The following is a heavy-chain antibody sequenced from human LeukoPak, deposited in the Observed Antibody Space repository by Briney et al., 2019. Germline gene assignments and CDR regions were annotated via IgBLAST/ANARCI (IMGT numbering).Heavy chain of an antibody. V-gene: IGHV1-8*01. J-gene: IGHJ4*02. Sequence: GSVRVSCTASGYTFASYDITWVRQAPGQGLEWMGGMSANIGNTGYARKFTGRVSMTRDTSITTAYMELSSLRSEDTAVYYCARAIRNELLSEFWGQGSLITVSS. CDR2: MSANIGNT. D-gene: IGHD2/OR15-2a*01. CDR1: GYTFASYD. CDR3: ARAIRNELLSEF.